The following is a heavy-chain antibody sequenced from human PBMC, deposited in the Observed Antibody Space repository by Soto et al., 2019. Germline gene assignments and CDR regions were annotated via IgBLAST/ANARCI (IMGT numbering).Heavy chain of an antibody. Sequence: SETLSLTCAVYGGSFSDCYWSWIRQPPGKGLEWIGEINHSGSTNYNPSLKSRVTISVDTSKNQFSLKLSSVTAADTAVYYCAREGRYYASGRFWWFDPWGQGTLVTVSS. J-gene: IGHJ5*02. V-gene: IGHV4-34*01. D-gene: IGHD3-10*01. CDR2: INHSGST. CDR3: AREGRYYASGRFWWFDP. CDR1: GGSFSDCY.